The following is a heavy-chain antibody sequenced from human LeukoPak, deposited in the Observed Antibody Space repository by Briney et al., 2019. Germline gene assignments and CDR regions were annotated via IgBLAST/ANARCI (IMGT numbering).Heavy chain of an antibody. CDR1: GDTFSSYA. D-gene: IGHD3-3*01. J-gene: IGHJ3*02. Sequence: TSVKVSCKASGDTFSSYAIRWVQQAPGRGLEWIGGIIPIFGTANYAQKFQGRVTITADESTSTAYMELSSLRSEDTAVYYCARGWVPWSGYYRLAFDIWGQGTMVTVSS. CDR2: IIPIFGTA. V-gene: IGHV1-69*13. CDR3: ARGWVPWSGYYRLAFDI.